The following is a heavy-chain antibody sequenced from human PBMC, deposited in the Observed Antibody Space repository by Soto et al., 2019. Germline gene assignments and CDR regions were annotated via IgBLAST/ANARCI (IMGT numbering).Heavy chain of an antibody. Sequence: QVQLQESGPGLVKPSQTLSLTCTVSGGSISSGGYYWSWIRRHPGKGLEWIGYIYYSGSTYYNPSLKSRVTISVDTSKNQFSLKLSSVTAADTAVYYCARVIRMTTVTTLDYWGQGTLVTVSS. CDR2: IYYSGST. CDR3: ARVIRMTTVTTLDY. D-gene: IGHD4-17*01. J-gene: IGHJ4*02. CDR1: GGSISSGGYY. V-gene: IGHV4-31*03.